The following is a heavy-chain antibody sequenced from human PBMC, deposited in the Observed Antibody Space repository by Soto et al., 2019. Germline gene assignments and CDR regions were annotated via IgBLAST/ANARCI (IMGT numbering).Heavy chain of an antibody. J-gene: IGHJ5*01. V-gene: IGHV4-31*03. CDR1: GGSIDSGDYY. CDR2: IYHTGIT. D-gene: IGHD3-10*01. Sequence: TLSLTCTVSGGSIDSGDYYWSWIRQFPGRGLQWIAYIYHTGITYRNPSLKSRLNMSVDTSKNQFSVNLNSVTAEDTAVYYCVRGPPKIGNWFDSWGQGSLVTVSS. CDR3: VRGPPKIGNWFDS.